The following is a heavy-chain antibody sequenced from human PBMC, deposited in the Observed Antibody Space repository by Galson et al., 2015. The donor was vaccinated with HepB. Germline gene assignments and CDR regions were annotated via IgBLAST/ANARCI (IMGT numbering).Heavy chain of an antibody. V-gene: IGHV1-69*02. J-gene: IGHJ4*02. CDR3: AGRDGYPGGFDY. D-gene: IGHD5-24*01. Sequence: SVKVSCRASGGTFSSYTISWVRQAPGQGLEWMGRIIPILGIANYAQKFQGRVTTTADKSTSTAYMELSSLRSEDTAVYYCAGRDGYPGGFDYWGQGTLVTVSS. CDR2: IIPILGIA. CDR1: GGTFSSYT.